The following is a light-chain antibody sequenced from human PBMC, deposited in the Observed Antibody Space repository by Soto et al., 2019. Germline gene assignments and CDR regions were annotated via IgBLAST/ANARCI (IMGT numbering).Light chain of an antibody. V-gene: IGKV3-11*01. CDR1: QSVRTF. J-gene: IGKJ4*01. CDR2: DAS. CDR3: QQRSNWPPALS. Sequence: EIVLTQSPATLSLSPGESATLSCKASQSVRTFLAWYQQKPGQTPRLLSYDASKRATGIPAGFSGSGSGTGFILPISNLEPEDFAVYYCQQRSNWPPALSFGGRTKVEI.